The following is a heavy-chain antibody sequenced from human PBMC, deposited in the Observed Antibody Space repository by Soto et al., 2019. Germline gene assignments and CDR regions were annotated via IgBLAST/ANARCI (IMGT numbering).Heavy chain of an antibody. CDR2: MNPNNGNA. V-gene: IGHV1-8*01. D-gene: IGHD3-22*01. CDR3: VKDRDSNSWPSRDV. J-gene: IGHJ6*02. CDR1: GYTFITYD. Sequence: ASVKVSSKASGYTFITYDINWVRQAAGQGLEWMGWMNPNNGNAGYAQKFQGRVTMTRNTSISTAYMELSSLRFDDTAVYYCVKDRDSNSWPSRDVWGPGTTVTVSS.